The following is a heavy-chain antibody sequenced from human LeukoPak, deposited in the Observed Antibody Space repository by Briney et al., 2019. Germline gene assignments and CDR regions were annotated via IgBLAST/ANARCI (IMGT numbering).Heavy chain of an antibody. CDR1: GGSISSSSYY. V-gene: IGHV4-39*07. Sequence: SETLSLTCTVSGGSISSSSYYWGWIRQPPGKGLEWIGSIYYGGSTYYNPSLKSRVTISVDTSKNQFSLKVSSVTAADTAVYYCARDTXHQLSXXNXYAMDV. CDR2: IYYGGST. D-gene: IGHD2-2*01. CDR3: ARDTXHQLSXXNXYAMDV. J-gene: IGHJ6*01.